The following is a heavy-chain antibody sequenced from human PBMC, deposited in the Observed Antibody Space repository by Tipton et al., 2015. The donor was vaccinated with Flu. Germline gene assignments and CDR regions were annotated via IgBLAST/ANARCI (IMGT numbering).Heavy chain of an antibody. CDR1: GFTVSSNY. J-gene: IGHJ6*02. CDR2: IYSGGNT. CDR3: ARDRRVMITFAGLFSYYGMDV. D-gene: IGHD3-16*01. Sequence: SLRLSCTASGFTVSSNYIYWVRQAPGKGLEWVSVIYSGGNTYYADSVEGRFTISRDNSRNTVHLQMNSLRPEDTAMYYCARDRRVMITFAGLFSYYGMDVWGQGTTVTVSS. V-gene: IGHV3-66*02.